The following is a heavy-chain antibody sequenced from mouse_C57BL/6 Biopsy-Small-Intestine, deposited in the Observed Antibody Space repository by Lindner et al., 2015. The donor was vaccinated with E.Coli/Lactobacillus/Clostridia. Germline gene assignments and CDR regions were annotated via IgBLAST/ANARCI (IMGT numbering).Heavy chain of an antibody. CDR2: IRSKSNNYAT. J-gene: IGHJ4*01. D-gene: IGHD2-4*01. CDR3: VRYDYDYYAMDY. Sequence: VQLQESGGGLVQPKGSLKLSCAASGFSFNTYAMNWVRQAPGKGLEWVARIRSKSNNYATYYADSVKDRFTISRDDSESMLYLQMNNLKTEDTAMYYCVRYDYDYYAMDYWGSRNLSHRLP. V-gene: IGHV10-1*01. CDR1: GFSFNTYA.